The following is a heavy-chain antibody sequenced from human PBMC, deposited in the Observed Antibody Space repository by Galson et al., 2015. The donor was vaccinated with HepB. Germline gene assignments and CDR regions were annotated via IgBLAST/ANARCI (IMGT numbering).Heavy chain of an antibody. V-gene: IGHV1-18*04. J-gene: IGHJ3*02. CDR2: ISAYNGNT. D-gene: IGHD5-24*01. CDR1: GYTFTSYG. CDR3: ARDRAGWGWLQFYAFDI. Sequence: SVKVSCKASGYTFTSYGISWVRQAPGQGLEWMGWISAYNGNTNYAQKLQGRVTMTTDTSTSTAYMELRSLRSDDTAVYYCARDRAGWGWLQFYAFDIWGQGTMVTVSS.